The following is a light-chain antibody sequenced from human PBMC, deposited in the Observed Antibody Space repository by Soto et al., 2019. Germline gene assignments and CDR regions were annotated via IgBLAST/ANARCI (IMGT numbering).Light chain of an antibody. J-gene: IGKJ4*01. CDR3: QRYGSSPPFT. CDR2: GAS. V-gene: IGKV3-20*01. Sequence: EFVLTQSPGTLSLSPGERATLSCRASQSISSSFLAWDQQKPGQAPRLLIYGASSRATGIPDRFTGSGSRTDFTLTISSLEPEDSAVYYCQRYGSSPPFTFGEGNKVAIK. CDR1: QSISSSF.